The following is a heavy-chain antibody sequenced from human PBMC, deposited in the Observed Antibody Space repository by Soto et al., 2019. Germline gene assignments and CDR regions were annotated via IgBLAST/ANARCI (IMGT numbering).Heavy chain of an antibody. CDR2: IYYSGST. J-gene: IGHJ6*02. CDR1: GGSISSGGYY. D-gene: IGHD6-13*01. Sequence: PSETLSLTCTVSGGSISSGGYYWSWIRQHPGKGLEWIGYIYYSGSTYYNPSLKSRVTISVDTSKNQFSLKLSSVTAADTAVYYCARDTKAAAGFKDYYYGMDVCGQGTTVTVSS. V-gene: IGHV4-31*03. CDR3: ARDTKAAAGFKDYYYGMDV.